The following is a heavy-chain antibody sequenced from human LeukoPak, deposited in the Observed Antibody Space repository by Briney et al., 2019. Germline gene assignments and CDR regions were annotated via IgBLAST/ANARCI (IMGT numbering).Heavy chain of an antibody. Sequence: GGPLGLSCAASGFIFSGYGMHGVRQAPGKGLEWEAVILDDGNNTTYAHSVKARFTNSRDNSTHTPYMQMNSLRAEETAVFYCARGNIRRDGYNFGYWGEGTLGSVSS. CDR3: ARGNIRRDGYNFGY. D-gene: IGHD5-24*01. CDR1: GFIFSGYG. CDR2: ILDDGNNT. V-gene: IGHV3-33*01. J-gene: IGHJ4*02.